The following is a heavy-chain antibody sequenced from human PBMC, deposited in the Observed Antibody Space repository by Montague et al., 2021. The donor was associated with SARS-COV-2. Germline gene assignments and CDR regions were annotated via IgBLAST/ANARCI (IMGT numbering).Heavy chain of an antibody. V-gene: IGHV4-59*12. CDR1: GGSISSYY. D-gene: IGHD1-14*01. J-gene: IGHJ3*02. CDR2: IYYSGST. Sequence: SETLSLTCTVSGGSISSYYWSWIRQPPGKGLEWIGYIYYSGSTNYNPSRKSRVTISVDTSKNQFSLKLSSVTAADTAVYYCARETMTADAFDIWGQGTMVTVSS. CDR3: ARETMTADAFDI.